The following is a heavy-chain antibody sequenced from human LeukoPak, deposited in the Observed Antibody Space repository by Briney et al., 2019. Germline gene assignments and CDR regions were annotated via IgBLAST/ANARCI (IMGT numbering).Heavy chain of an antibody. CDR1: GGTFSSYA. D-gene: IGHD3-10*01. CDR2: IIPIFGTA. CDR3: ARGEDTMVRGVDY. Sequence: SVKVSCKASGGTFSSYAISWVRLAPGQGLEWMGGIIPIFGTANYAQKFQGRVTITADKSTSTAYMELSSLRSEDTAVYYCARGEDTMVRGVDYWGQGTLVTVSS. J-gene: IGHJ4*02. V-gene: IGHV1-69*06.